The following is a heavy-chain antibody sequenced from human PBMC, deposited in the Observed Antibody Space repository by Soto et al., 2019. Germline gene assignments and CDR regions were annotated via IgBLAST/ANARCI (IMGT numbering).Heavy chain of an antibody. D-gene: IGHD3-10*01. CDR3: ARDSYGSGSYYLDY. CDR2: INPNSGGT. CDR1: GYTFTGYY. Sequence: RASVKVSCKAPGYTFTGYYMHWVRQAPGQGLEWMGWINPNSGGTNYAQKFQGRVTMTRDTSISTAYMELSRLRSDDTAVYYCARDSYGSGSYYLDYWGQGTLVTVSS. J-gene: IGHJ4*02. V-gene: IGHV1-2*02.